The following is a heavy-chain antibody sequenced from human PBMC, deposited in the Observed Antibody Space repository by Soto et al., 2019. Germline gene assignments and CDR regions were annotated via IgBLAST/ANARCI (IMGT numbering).Heavy chain of an antibody. CDR3: VSLFWSGYHSFDP. D-gene: IGHD3-3*01. V-gene: IGHV4-38-2*01. CDR2: IYHSGTT. J-gene: IGHJ5*02. Sequence: SETLSLTCAVSGDSISSGYYWAWVRQPPGKGLEWIGRIYHSGTTYYNPSLKSRVTISVDTSKNQFSLKLSSVTAADSAVYYCVSLFWSGYHSFDPWGQGTLVTVSS. CDR1: GDSISSGYY.